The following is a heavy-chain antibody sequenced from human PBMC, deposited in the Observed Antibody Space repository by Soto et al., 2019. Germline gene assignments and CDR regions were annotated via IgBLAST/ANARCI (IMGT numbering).Heavy chain of an antibody. CDR2: ISSSSSYI. D-gene: IGHD6-13*01. Sequence: EVQLVESGGGLVKPGGSLRLSCAASGFTFSSYSMNWVRQAPGKGLEWVSSISSSSSYIYYADSVKGRFTISRDNAKNSLYLQMNSLRAEDTAVYYCAAVAAAGYFWFDPWGQGTLVTVSS. CDR3: AAVAAAGYFWFDP. J-gene: IGHJ5*02. CDR1: GFTFSSYS. V-gene: IGHV3-21*01.